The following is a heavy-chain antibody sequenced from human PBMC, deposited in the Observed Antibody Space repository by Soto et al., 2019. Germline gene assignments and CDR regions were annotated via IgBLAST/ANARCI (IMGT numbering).Heavy chain of an antibody. CDR2: ISSSSSYI. V-gene: IGHV3-21*01. J-gene: IGHJ4*02. D-gene: IGHD4-17*01. Sequence: EGSLRLSCAASGFTFSSYSMNWVRQAPGKGLEWVSSISSSSSYIYYADSVKGRFTISRDNAKNSLYLQMNSLRAEDTAVYYCARDQTVTTFDYWGQGTLVTVSS. CDR1: GFTFSSYS. CDR3: ARDQTVTTFDY.